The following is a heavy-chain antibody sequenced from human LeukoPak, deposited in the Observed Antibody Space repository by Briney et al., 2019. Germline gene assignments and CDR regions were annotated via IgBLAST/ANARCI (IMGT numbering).Heavy chain of an antibody. Sequence: SGGSLRLSCAASGFTFSSYAMHWVRQAPGKGLEWVAVISYDGSNKYYADSVKGRFTISRDNSKNTLYLQMNSLRAEDTAVYYCVGGDYWGQGTLVTVSS. CDR1: GFTFSSYA. J-gene: IGHJ4*02. V-gene: IGHV3-30*04. CDR2: ISYDGSNK. CDR3: VGGDY.